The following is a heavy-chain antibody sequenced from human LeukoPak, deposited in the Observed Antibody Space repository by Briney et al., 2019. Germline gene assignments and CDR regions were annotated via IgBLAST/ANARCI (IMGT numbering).Heavy chain of an antibody. V-gene: IGHV3-9*01. CDR1: GFSFSSHA. Sequence: GGSLRLSCTASGFSFSSHAIHWVRQAPGKGLEWVSGISWNSGSIGYADSVKGRFTISRDNAKNPLYLQMNSLRAEDTALYYCAKDSSYGSGSYWLYFDYWGQGTLVTVSS. CDR3: AKDSSYGSGSYWLYFDY. CDR2: ISWNSGSI. D-gene: IGHD3-10*01. J-gene: IGHJ4*02.